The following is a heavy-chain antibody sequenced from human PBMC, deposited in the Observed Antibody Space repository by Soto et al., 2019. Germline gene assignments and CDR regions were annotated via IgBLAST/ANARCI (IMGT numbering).Heavy chain of an antibody. J-gene: IGHJ5*02. V-gene: IGHV1-18*01. CDR1: GYTFFTYD. CDR2: ISTYSGDT. Sequence: QVHLVQSGVEVKTPGASVTVSCQASGYTFFTYDISWVRQAPGQGLEWRGWISTYSGDTKYAQKFQGRVTMPTDPSTTTAYLDLRRLRSDGTAVYYCARHHGPTKSEHWFDLWGQGTLVTVSS. CDR3: ARHHGPTKSEHWFDL. D-gene: IGHD5-12*01.